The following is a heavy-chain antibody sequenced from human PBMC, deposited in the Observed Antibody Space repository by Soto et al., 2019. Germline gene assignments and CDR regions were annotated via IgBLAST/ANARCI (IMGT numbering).Heavy chain of an antibody. D-gene: IGHD6-13*01. J-gene: IGHJ3*02. V-gene: IGHV3-33*01. CDR3: ARSIAAAGSFGPFSDDFDI. CDR1: GFTFSSYG. Sequence: PGGSLRLSCAASGFTFSSYGMHWVRQAPGKGLEWVAVIWYDGSNKYYADSVKGRFTISRDNSKNTLYLQMNSLRAEDTAVYYCARSIAAAGSFGPFSDDFDIWGQGTMVTVSS. CDR2: IWYDGSNK.